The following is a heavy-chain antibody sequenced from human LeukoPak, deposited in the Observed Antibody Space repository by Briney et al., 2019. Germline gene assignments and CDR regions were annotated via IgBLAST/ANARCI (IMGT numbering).Heavy chain of an antibody. J-gene: IGHJ5*02. Sequence: GGSLRLSCAASGFTFSSYWMSWVRQAPGKGLECVANIKQDGSEKYYVDSVKGRFTISRDNAKNSLYLQMNSLRAEDTAVYYCARVLRYYYDSSTGWFDPWGQGTLVTVSS. V-gene: IGHV3-7*01. CDR3: ARVLRYYYDSSTGWFDP. D-gene: IGHD3-22*01. CDR1: GFTFSSYW. CDR2: IKQDGSEK.